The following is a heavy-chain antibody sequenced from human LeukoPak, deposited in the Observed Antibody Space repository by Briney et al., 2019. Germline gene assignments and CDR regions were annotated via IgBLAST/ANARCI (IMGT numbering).Heavy chain of an antibody. CDR3: ARDSLFAYPGSYTTYYYYGMDV. CDR2: ISAYNGNT. CDR1: GYTFTSYG. Sequence: ASVKVSCKASGYTFTSYGISWVRQAPGQGLEWMGWISAYNGNTNYAQKLQGRVTMTTDTSTSTAYMELRSLRPDDTAVYYCARDSLFAYPGSYTTYYYYGMDVWGQGTTVTVSS. V-gene: IGHV1-18*01. J-gene: IGHJ6*02. D-gene: IGHD3-10*01.